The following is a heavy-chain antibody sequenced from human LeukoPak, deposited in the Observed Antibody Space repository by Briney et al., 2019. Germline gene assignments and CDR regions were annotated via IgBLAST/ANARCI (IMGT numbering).Heavy chain of an antibody. J-gene: IGHJ4*02. V-gene: IGHV3-23*01. D-gene: IGHD6-13*01. CDR1: GFTFSTTA. CDR2: IGGSGDNTVMSGSGENT. Sequence: GGSLRLSCAASGFTFSTTAMGWVRQAPGKGLEWLSVIGGSGDNTVMSGSGENTYYADSVKGRFTISRDNSKNTLYLQMSSLRAEDTAVYYCVKVNGHGSSSWYVSPRNHFDYWGQGTLVTVSS. CDR3: VKVNGHGSSSWYVSPRNHFDY.